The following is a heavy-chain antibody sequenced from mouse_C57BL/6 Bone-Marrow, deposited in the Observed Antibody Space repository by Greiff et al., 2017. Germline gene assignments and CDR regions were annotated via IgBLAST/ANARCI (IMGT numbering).Heavy chain of an antibody. Sequence: VQLVESGPGLVQPSQSLSITCTASGFSFTSYGVHWVRQSPGQGLEWLGVIWSGGSTDNNAAFMSRLSISKDNSKSQVFFKMNSLQADDTAIYYCARKRSGYPAWFAYWGQGTLVTVSA. CDR2: IWSGGST. CDR1: GFSFTSYG. V-gene: IGHV2-2*01. D-gene: IGHD3-2*02. J-gene: IGHJ3*01. CDR3: ARKRSGYPAWFAY.